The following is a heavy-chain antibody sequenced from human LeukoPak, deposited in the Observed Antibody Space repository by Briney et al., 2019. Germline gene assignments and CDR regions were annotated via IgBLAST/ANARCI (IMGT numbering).Heavy chain of an antibody. Sequence: PGGSLRLSCAASGFTFSNDWMNWVRQAPGEGLVWVSRINSNGSTTDYADSVKGRFTISRDNAKNALSLQMNSLRAEDTAVYYCARRVVGHGIDYWGQGTLVTVSS. CDR1: GFTFSNDW. J-gene: IGHJ4*02. V-gene: IGHV3-74*01. D-gene: IGHD2-21*01. CDR2: INSNGSTT. CDR3: ARRVVGHGIDY.